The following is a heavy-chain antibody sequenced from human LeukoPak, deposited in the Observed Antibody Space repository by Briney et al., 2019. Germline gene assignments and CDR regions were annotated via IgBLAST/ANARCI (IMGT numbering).Heavy chain of an antibody. J-gene: IGHJ5*02. CDR1: GYTFTDYD. Sequence: ASVKVSCKASGYTFTDYDINWVRQATGQGPEWMGWMNPNSGKTGYAQNFQGRVSMTRDTSVTTAYLELSSLRSEDTAMYYCVRDRADGIYYGSWGQGTLVIVSS. V-gene: IGHV1-8*01. CDR3: VRDRADGIYYGS. CDR2: MNPNSGKT. D-gene: IGHD1-26*01.